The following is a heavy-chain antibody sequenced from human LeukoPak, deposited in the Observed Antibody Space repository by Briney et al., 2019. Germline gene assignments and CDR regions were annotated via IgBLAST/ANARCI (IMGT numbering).Heavy chain of an antibody. V-gene: IGHV3-48*01. Sequence: GGSLRLSCAASGFTFSSYSMNWVRQAPGKGLEWVSYISSSSSTIYYADSVKGRFTISRDNAKNSLYLQMNSLRAEDTAVYYRARNYGSGSKDYYYYYMDVWGKGTTVTVSS. D-gene: IGHD3-10*01. CDR3: ARNYGSGSKDYYYYYMDV. CDR1: GFTFSSYS. CDR2: ISSSSSTI. J-gene: IGHJ6*03.